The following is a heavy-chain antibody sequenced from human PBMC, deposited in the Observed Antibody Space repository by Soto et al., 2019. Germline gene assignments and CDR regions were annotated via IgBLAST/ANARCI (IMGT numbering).Heavy chain of an antibody. CDR2: ISSSGSII. J-gene: IGHJ3*02. V-gene: IGHV3-11*01. CDR1: GFTFSDYY. Sequence: PGGSLRLSCAASGFTFSDYYMSWIRQAPGKGLEWVSYISSSGSIINYADSVKGRFTISRDNAKNSLFLQMNSLRAEDTAVYYCARDIPYSGFGKEAFHIWGQGTKVTVSS. D-gene: IGHD5-12*01. CDR3: ARDIPYSGFGKEAFHI.